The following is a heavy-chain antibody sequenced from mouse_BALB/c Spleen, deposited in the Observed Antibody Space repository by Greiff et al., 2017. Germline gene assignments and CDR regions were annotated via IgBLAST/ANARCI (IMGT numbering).Heavy chain of an antibody. V-gene: IGHV5-17*02. CDR2: ISSGSSTI. CDR3: ARGPYYGRAMDY. D-gene: IGHD1-1*01. Sequence: EVQGVESGGGLVQPGGSRKLSCAASGFTFSSFGMHWVRQAPEKGLEWVAYISSGSSTIYYADTVKGRFTISRDNPKNTLFLQMTSLRSEDTAMYYCARGPYYGRAMDYWGQGTSVTVSS. CDR1: GFTFSSFG. J-gene: IGHJ4*01.